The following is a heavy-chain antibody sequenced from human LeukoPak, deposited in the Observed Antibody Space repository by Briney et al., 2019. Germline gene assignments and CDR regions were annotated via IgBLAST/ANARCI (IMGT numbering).Heavy chain of an antibody. V-gene: IGHV1-2*02. CDR3: AREGLAVAGTSGAFDI. CDR2: INPNGGGT. D-gene: IGHD6-19*01. CDR1: GYTFTGSY. J-gene: IGHJ3*02. Sequence: GASVKVSCKASGYTFTGSYMHWVRRAPGQGLDWMGWINPNGGGTNYAQKFKGRVTMTRDTSIATVFIELSRLTSDDTAVYYCAREGLAVAGTSGAFDIWGRGTMVTVSS.